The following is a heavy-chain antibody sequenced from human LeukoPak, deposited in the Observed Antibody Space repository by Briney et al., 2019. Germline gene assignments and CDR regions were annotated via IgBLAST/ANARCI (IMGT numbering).Heavy chain of an antibody. Sequence: RAGGSLRLSCAASGFTFSSYAMSWVRQAPGKGLEWVSAISGSGGSTYYADSVKGRFTISRDNSKNTLYLQMNSLRAEDTAVYYCAKDSISYDILTGYYLLDYFDYWGQGTLVTVSS. J-gene: IGHJ4*02. CDR1: GFTFSSYA. V-gene: IGHV3-23*01. CDR3: AKDSISYDILTGYYLLDYFDY. D-gene: IGHD3-9*01. CDR2: ISGSGGST.